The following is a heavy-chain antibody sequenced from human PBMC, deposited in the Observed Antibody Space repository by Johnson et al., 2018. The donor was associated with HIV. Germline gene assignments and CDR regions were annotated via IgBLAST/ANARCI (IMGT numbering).Heavy chain of an antibody. CDR3: TESGSYYPPDAFDI. Sequence: VQLVESGGGLVQPGGSLRLSCAASGFTFSNAWMSWVRQAPGKGLEWDCRIKRNTDGGTTDYAAPVKGRFTISRDDSKNTLYLQMNSLKTEDTAVYYCTESGSYYPPDAFDIWGQGTMVTVSS. D-gene: IGHD1-26*01. V-gene: IGHV3-15*01. J-gene: IGHJ3*02. CDR1: GFTFSNAW. CDR2: IKRNTDGGTT.